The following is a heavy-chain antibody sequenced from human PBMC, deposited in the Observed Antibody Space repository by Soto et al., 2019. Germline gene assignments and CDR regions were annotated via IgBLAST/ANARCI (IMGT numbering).Heavy chain of an antibody. Sequence: ASVKVSCKVSGYTLTELSMHWVRQAPGKGLEWMGGFDPEDGETIYAQKFQGRVTMTEDTSTDTAYMELSSLRSEDTAVYYCATVGQWEPGYYFDYWGQGTLVTVSS. D-gene: IGHD1-26*01. CDR3: ATVGQWEPGYYFDY. J-gene: IGHJ4*02. V-gene: IGHV1-24*01. CDR2: FDPEDGET. CDR1: GYTLTELS.